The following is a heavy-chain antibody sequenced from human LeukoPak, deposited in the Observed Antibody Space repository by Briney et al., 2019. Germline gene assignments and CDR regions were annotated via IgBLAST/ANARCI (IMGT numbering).Heavy chain of an antibody. Sequence: PSETLSLTCAVYGGSFSGYYWSWIRQPPGKGLEWIGEINHSGSTNYNPSLKSRVTISVDTSKNQFSLKLSSVTAADTAVYYCARATYYYGSGHLFDPWGQGTLVTVSS. J-gene: IGHJ5*02. V-gene: IGHV4-34*01. CDR3: ARATYYYGSGHLFDP. D-gene: IGHD3-10*01. CDR2: INHSGST. CDR1: GGSFSGYY.